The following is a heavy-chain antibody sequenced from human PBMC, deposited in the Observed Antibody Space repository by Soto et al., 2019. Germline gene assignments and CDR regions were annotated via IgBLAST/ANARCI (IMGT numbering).Heavy chain of an antibody. V-gene: IGHV3-72*01. CDR2: VRNKANSYTT. D-gene: IGHD2-15*01. J-gene: IGHJ4*02. Sequence: EVQLVESGGGLVEPGGSLRLSCAASGFTSSDHYMDWVRQAPGKGLEWIGRVRNKANSYTTEYAASVRGRFTVSRDDSKNSLYLQMNSLKTEDTAMYYCVRNLASGGTYYFDYWGQGTLVTVSS. CDR1: GFTSSDHY. CDR3: VRNLASGGTYYFDY.